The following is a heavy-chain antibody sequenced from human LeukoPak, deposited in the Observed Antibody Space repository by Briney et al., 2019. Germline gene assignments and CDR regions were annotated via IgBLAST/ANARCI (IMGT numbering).Heavy chain of an antibody. V-gene: IGHV3-64*02. CDR2: IISNGDST. CDR1: GFPLSTYA. D-gene: IGHD2-2*01. J-gene: IGHJ3*02. CDR3: AREYQLLSTERDAFDI. Sequence: GGAPSPSLAAPGFPLSTYAMDWVRPAPREGPENVFAIISNGDSTYYADSVKGRFTISRDNSKNTLYLQMGSLRAEDMAVYYCAREYQLLSTERDAFDIWGQGTMVTVSS.